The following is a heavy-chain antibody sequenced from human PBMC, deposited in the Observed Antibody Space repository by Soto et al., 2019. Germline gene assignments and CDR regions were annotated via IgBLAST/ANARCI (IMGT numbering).Heavy chain of an antibody. J-gene: IGHJ4*02. V-gene: IGHV1-69*01. Sequence: QVQLVQSGAEVKKPGSSVKVSCKASGGTFSSYAISWVRQAPGQGLEGMGGIIPIFGTANYAQKFQGRVTITADESTSTAYMELSSLRSEDTAVYYCAREPNIVVVPAASYFDYWGQGTLVTVSS. D-gene: IGHD2-2*01. CDR2: IIPIFGTA. CDR3: AREPNIVVVPAASYFDY. CDR1: GGTFSSYA.